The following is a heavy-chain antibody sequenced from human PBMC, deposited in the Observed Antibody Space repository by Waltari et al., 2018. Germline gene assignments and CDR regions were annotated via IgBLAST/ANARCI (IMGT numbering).Heavy chain of an antibody. CDR1: GFTFSHSA. CDR2: ISYDGSDK. V-gene: IGHV3-30*01. D-gene: IGHD3-10*01. J-gene: IGHJ4*02. CDR3: ARDIYGSGSYQFDY. Sequence: QVQLVESGVCVFQPGRSLTLSCAASGFTFSHSAMHWVRQAPGKGLEWVLIISYDGSDKYYADSVKGRFTISRDNSKNTLYLQMNSLRTEDTALYYCARDIYGSGSYQFDYWGQGTLVTVSS.